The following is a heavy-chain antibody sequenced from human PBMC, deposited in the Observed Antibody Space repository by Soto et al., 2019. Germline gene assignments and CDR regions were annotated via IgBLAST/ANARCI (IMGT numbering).Heavy chain of an antibody. CDR1: GGSISSYY. D-gene: IGHD4-17*01. CDR2: IYYSGST. J-gene: IGHJ3*02. CDR3: ARDLYGDFYDAFDI. Sequence: QVKLQESGPGLVKPSETLSLTCTVSGGSISSYYWSWIRQPPGKGLEWIGYIYYSGSTNYNPSLKSRVTISVDTSKNQFSLKLSSVTAADTAVYYCARDLYGDFYDAFDIWGQGTMVTVSS. V-gene: IGHV4-59*01.